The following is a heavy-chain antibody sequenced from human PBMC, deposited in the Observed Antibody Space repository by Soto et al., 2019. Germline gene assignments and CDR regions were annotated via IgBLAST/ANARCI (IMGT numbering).Heavy chain of an antibody. D-gene: IGHD1-26*01. CDR3: AKGERAYYYYMDV. CDR1: GFTFDDYA. CDR2: ISWNSGSI. V-gene: IGHV3-9*01. Sequence: EVQLVESGGGLVQPGRSLRLSCAASGFTFDDYAMHWVRQAPGKGLEWVSGISWNSGSIGYADSVKGRFTISRDNAKNSLYLQMNSLRAEATALYYCAKGERAYYYYMDVWGKGTTVTVSS. J-gene: IGHJ6*03.